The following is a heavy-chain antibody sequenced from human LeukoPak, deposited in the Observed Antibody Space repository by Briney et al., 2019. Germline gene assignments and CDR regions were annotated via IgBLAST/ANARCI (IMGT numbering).Heavy chain of an antibody. D-gene: IGHD3-3*01. Sequence: VASVKVSCKASGFTFTSSAVQWVRQARGQRLEWIGWIVVGSGNTNYAQKFQERVTITRDMSTSTAYMELSSLRSEDTAVYYCAADLGITIFGVVSAFDIWGQGTMVTVSS. CDR3: AADLGITIFGVVSAFDI. CDR2: IVVGSGNT. CDR1: GFTFTSSA. J-gene: IGHJ3*02. V-gene: IGHV1-58*01.